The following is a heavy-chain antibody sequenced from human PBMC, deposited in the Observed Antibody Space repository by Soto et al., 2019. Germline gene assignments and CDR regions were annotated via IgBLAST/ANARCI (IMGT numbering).Heavy chain of an antibody. CDR1: GYTFTSYG. J-gene: IGHJ6*02. CDR3: AKDIVVVPAAFYYYYGMDV. V-gene: IGHV1-18*01. Sequence: ASVKVSCKASGYTFTSYGISWVRQAPGHGLEWMGWISAYNGNTNYAQKLQGRVTMTTDTSTSTAYMELRSLRSDDTAVYYCAKDIVVVPAAFYYYYGMDVWGQGTTVTVSS. D-gene: IGHD2-2*01. CDR2: ISAYNGNT.